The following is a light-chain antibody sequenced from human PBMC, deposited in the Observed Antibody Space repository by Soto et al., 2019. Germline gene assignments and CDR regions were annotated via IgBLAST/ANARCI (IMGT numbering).Light chain of an antibody. Sequence: EIVLTQSPGTLSFSPGERATLSLRASQSVSSSYLAWYQQKPGQAPRLLIYGASSRAAGIPDRFSGSGSGTDFTLTISRLEPEDFAVYYCQQYGSPPPLTFGGGTKVDIK. CDR1: QSVSSSY. CDR2: GAS. CDR3: QQYGSPPPLT. V-gene: IGKV3-20*01. J-gene: IGKJ4*01.